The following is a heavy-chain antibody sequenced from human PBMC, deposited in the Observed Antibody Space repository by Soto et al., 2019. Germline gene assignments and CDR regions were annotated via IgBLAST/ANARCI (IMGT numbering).Heavy chain of an antibody. J-gene: IGHJ5*02. CDR3: ARRANQYNWFDP. CDR1: GFSFSDFY. V-gene: IGHV3-11*01. CDR2: ISSTGGAT. D-gene: IGHD2-2*01. Sequence: QVQLAESGGGLVEPGGTLRLSCAASGFSFSDFYMTWIRLAPGKGLEWVSSISSTGGATFYADSVQDRFTISRDNANNLLYLQMNSLRVEDTAVYYCARRANQYNWFDPWGQGTRVIVSS.